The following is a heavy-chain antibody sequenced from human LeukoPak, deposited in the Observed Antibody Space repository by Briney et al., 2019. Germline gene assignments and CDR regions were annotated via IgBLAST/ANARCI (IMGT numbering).Heavy chain of an antibody. CDR1: GGSVSSNSAA. J-gene: IGHJ4*02. Sequence: SQTLSLTCAISGGSVSSNSAAWNWIRQSPSRGLEWLGRAYYRSKWYDDYAVSVKSRVTINPDTSKNQFSLQLNAVTPEDTAVYYCARDSYSSGWYRNDYWGQGTLVTVSS. CDR3: ARDSYSSGWYRNDY. V-gene: IGHV6-1*01. CDR2: AYYRSKWYD. D-gene: IGHD6-19*01.